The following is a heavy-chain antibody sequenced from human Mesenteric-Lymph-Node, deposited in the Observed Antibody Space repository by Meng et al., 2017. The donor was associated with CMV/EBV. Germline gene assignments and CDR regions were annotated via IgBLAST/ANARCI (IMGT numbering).Heavy chain of an antibody. V-gene: IGHV4-61*01. Sequence: SRGRSYGSRGREPTGKGLEWSGQIYYSGSGNDNPSLKSRVIIAVDTSKNQFSLNLSYVTAADTAVYYCARATGRTYYYAAGSDHVDYWGQGTLVTVSS. CDR2: IYYSGSG. CDR1: SRGRSY. J-gene: IGHJ4*02. D-gene: IGHD3-10*01. CDR3: ARATGRTYYYAAGSDHVDY.